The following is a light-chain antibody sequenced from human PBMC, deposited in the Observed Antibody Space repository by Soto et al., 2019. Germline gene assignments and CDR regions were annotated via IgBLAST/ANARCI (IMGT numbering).Light chain of an antibody. J-gene: IGKJ4*01. Sequence: ENVLTQSPGRLSLSPGERATLSCRASQTVARSSISWYQQKVGQLPRLLIYGASGRATGVPDRISGSGSETVFTLTIERVEAEDFAVYHCQQYATSPLTFGGGTTLEIK. CDR3: QQYATSPLT. CDR1: QTVARSS. CDR2: GAS. V-gene: IGKV3-20*01.